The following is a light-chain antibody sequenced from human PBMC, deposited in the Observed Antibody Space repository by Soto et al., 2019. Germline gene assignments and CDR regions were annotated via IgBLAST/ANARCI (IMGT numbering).Light chain of an antibody. Sequence: IVMTQSPATLSVSPGERATLSCRASQSVSSNLAWYQQKSGQAPRLLIYCASTRATGMPARFSGSGSGTEFTLTISSLQPEDFAVYYCQQYKDWPRTFGQGTKVEIK. J-gene: IGKJ1*01. V-gene: IGKV3-15*01. CDR1: QSVSSN. CDR3: QQYKDWPRT. CDR2: CAS.